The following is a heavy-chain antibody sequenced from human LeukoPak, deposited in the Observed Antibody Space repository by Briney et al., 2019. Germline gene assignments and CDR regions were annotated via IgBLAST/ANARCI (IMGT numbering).Heavy chain of an antibody. V-gene: IGHV4-39*07. CDR3: ARDPPYGDYVSVLGN. CDR1: GHSIISSNNF. D-gene: IGHD4-17*01. J-gene: IGHJ4*02. Sequence: PSETLSLTCTVSGHSIISSNNFWRWIRQPPGKGLEWIASMYSSGSTYYNPSLTSRVSISVDTSKNQFSLRLSSVTAADTAVYSCARDPPYGDYVSVLGNWGQGTLVTVSS. CDR2: MYSSGST.